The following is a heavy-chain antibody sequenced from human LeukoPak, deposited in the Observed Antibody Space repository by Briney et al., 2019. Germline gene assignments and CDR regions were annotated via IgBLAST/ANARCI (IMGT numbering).Heavy chain of an antibody. CDR3: ARDQYYYDRSGNYYDYYGMDV. CDR2: IFHSGTT. V-gene: IGHV4-59*01. Sequence: SETLSLTCTVSGASISSYFWSWIRQPPRQGLEWIGYIFHSGTTNYNPSLKSRVSMSVDTSENQISLKLSSVTAADTAVYYCARDQYYYDRSGNYYDYYGMDVWGQGTTVTVSS. D-gene: IGHD3-22*01. J-gene: IGHJ6*02. CDR1: GASISSYF.